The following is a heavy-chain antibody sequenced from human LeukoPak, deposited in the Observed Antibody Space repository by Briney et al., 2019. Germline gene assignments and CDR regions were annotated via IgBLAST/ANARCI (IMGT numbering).Heavy chain of an antibody. Sequence: ASVKVSCKASGGTFSSYAISWVRQAPGQGLEWMGWISAYNGNTNYAQKLQGRVTMTTDTSTSTAYMELRSLRSDDTAVYYCARGPTIFGTRYPFDPWGQGTLVTVSS. CDR3: ARGPTIFGTRYPFDP. V-gene: IGHV1-18*01. CDR2: ISAYNGNT. J-gene: IGHJ5*02. CDR1: GGTFSSYA. D-gene: IGHD3-3*01.